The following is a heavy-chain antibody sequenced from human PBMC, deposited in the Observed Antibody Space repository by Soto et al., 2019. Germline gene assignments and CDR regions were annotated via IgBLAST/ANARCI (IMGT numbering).Heavy chain of an antibody. Sequence: PSETLSLTCTVSGGSISSGDYYWSWIRQPPGKGLEWIGYIYYSGSTYYNPSLKSRVTISVDTSKNQFSLKLSSVTAADTAVYYCARAGSYGDWGMDVWGQGTTVTVSS. J-gene: IGHJ6*02. V-gene: IGHV4-30-4*01. CDR1: GGSISSGDYY. CDR2: IYYSGST. CDR3: ARAGSYGDWGMDV. D-gene: IGHD5-18*01.